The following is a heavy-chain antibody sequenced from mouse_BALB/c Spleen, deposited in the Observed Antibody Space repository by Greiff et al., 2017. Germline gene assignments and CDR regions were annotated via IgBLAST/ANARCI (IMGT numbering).Heavy chain of an antibody. V-gene: IGHV5-6*01. CDR3: ARHQMITTGFDY. D-gene: IGHD2-4*01. CDR1: GFTFSSYG. CDR2: ISSGGSYT. Sequence: EVQLVESGGDLVKPGGSLKLSCAASGFTFSSYGMSWVRQTPDKRLEWVATISSGGSYTYYPDSVKGRFTISRDNAKNTLYLQMSSLKSEDTAMYYCARHQMITTGFDYWGQGTTLTVSS. J-gene: IGHJ2*01.